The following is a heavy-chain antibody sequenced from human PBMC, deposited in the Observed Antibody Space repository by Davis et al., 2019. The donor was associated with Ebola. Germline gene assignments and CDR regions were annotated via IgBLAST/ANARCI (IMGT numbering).Heavy chain of an antibody. J-gene: IGHJ4*02. V-gene: IGHV4-59*12. Sequence: PSETLSLTCTVSGGSISSYYWSWIRQPPGKGLEWIGYIYYSGPTNYNPSHESRLTISVDTSKNQFSLKLSSVTAADTAVYYCARGSEYQLPPNFDYWGQGTLVTVSS. CDR3: ARGSEYQLPPNFDY. CDR2: IYYSGPT. D-gene: IGHD2-2*01. CDR1: GGSISSYY.